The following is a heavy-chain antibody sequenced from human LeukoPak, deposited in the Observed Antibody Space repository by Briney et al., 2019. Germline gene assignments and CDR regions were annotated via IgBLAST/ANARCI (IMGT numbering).Heavy chain of an antibody. Sequence: GGSLRLSCAASGVTFSSYAMSWVRQAPGKGLEWVSAISGSGGSTYYADSVKGRFTISRDNSKNTLYLQMNSLRAEDTAVYYCAKDLCSSTSCYAGGFDYWGQGTLVTVSS. V-gene: IGHV3-23*01. CDR2: ISGSGGST. J-gene: IGHJ4*02. CDR3: AKDLCSSTSCYAGGFDY. D-gene: IGHD2-2*01. CDR1: GVTFSSYA.